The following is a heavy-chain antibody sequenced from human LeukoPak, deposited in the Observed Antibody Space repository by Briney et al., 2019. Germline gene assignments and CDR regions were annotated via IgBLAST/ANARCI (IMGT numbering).Heavy chain of an antibody. Sequence: GGSLRLSCAASGFTFDDYAMHWVRQAPGKGLEWVSGISWNSGSIGYADSVKGRFTISRDNAKNSLYLQMNSLRAEDTASYYCAKGGRSGYSSSWYSYYYYYYMDVWGKGTTVTVSS. D-gene: IGHD6-13*01. V-gene: IGHV3-9*01. CDR2: ISWNSGSI. J-gene: IGHJ6*03. CDR3: AKGGRSGYSSSWYSYYYYYYMDV. CDR1: GFTFDDYA.